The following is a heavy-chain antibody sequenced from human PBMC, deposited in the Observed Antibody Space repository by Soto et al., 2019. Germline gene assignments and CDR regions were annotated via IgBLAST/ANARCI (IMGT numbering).Heavy chain of an antibody. D-gene: IGHD3-3*01. J-gene: IGHJ5*02. Sequence: SGPTLVNPTQTLTLTCTFSGFSLSTSGVGVGWIRQPPGKALEWLALIYWNDDKRYSPSLKSRLTITKDTSKNQVVLTMTNMDPVDTATYYCAHSTNYDFFPPYNWFDPWGQGTLVTVSS. V-gene: IGHV2-5*01. CDR2: IYWNDDK. CDR3: AHSTNYDFFPPYNWFDP. CDR1: GFSLSTSGVG.